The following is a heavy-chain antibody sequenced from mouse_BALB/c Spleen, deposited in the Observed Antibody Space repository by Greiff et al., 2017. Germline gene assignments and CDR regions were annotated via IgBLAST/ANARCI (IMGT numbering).Heavy chain of an antibody. V-gene: IGHV1-62-3*01. CDR2: IDPNSGGT. D-gene: IGHD2-14*01. Sequence: QVQLKQSGAELVKPGASVKLSCKASGYTFTSYWMHWVKQRPGRGLEWIGRIDPNSGGTKYNEKFKSKATLTVDKPSSTAYMQLSSLTSEDSAVYYCTRTPYRYDDGAPYAMDYWGQGTSVTVSS. CDR3: TRTPYRYDDGAPYAMDY. CDR1: GYTFTSYW. J-gene: IGHJ4*01.